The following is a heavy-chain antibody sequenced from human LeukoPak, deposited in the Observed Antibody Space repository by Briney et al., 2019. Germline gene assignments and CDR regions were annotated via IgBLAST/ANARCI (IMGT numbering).Heavy chain of an antibody. CDR2: ISSSGSTI. D-gene: IGHD3-3*01. J-gene: IGHJ4*02. CDR1: GFTFSDYY. V-gene: IGHV3-11*01. CDR3: ARGAPIYDFWSGPLRY. Sequence: SGGSLRLSCAASGFTFSDYYMSWIRQAPGKGLEWVSYISSSGSTIYYADSVKGRFTISRDNAKNSLYLQMNSLRAEDTAVYYCARGAPIYDFWSGPLRYWGQGTLVTVSS.